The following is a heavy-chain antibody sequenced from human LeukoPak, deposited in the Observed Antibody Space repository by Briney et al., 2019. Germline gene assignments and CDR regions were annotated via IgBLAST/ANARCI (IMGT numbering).Heavy chain of an antibody. D-gene: IGHD6-13*01. CDR3: ARTYTSGWCAN. J-gene: IGHJ4*02. CDR1: GYSFTDFW. Sequence: GESLKISCKASGYSFTDFWIGWVRQLPGKGLEWMGNIHPADSDTRHSPSFQGHFTISADKSINTAYLQWTSLNASDTAMYYCARTYTSGWCANWGQGTLVTVSS. V-gene: IGHV5-51*01. CDR2: IHPADSDT.